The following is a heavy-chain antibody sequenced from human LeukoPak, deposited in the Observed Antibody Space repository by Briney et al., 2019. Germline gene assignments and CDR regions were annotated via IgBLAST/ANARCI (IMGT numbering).Heavy chain of an antibody. CDR1: GDSISSYY. V-gene: IGHV4-59*08. CDR2: INNRGTT. CDR3: ARYRDGDRDISLDY. J-gene: IGHJ4*02. Sequence: PSETLSHTCTVSGDSISSYYWSWTRQPPGKGLEWIGFINNRGTTSYNPSLKSRVTISRDMSKNQFALKLSSVSAADTAVYYCARYRDGDRDISLDYWGQGTLVTVSS. D-gene: IGHD4-17*01.